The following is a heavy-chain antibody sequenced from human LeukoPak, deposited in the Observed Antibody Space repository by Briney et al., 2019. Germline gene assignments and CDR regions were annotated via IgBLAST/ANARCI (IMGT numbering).Heavy chain of an antibody. CDR3: ARRAGGLARNNWFDP. CDR1: GFTVSSNY. J-gene: IGHJ5*02. V-gene: IGHV3-66*01. Sequence: GGSLRLSCAASGFTVSSNYMSWVRQAPGKGLKWVSVIYSGGSTYYADSVKGRFTISRDNSKNTLYLQMNSLRAEDTAVYYCARRAGGLARNNWFDPWGQGTLVTVSS. CDR2: IYSGGST. D-gene: IGHD3-16*01.